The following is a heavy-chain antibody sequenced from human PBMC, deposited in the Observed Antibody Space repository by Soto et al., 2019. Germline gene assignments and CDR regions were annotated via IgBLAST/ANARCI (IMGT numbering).Heavy chain of an antibody. J-gene: IGHJ6*02. CDR3: ARDKAGTTLNYYFGMDV. Sequence: SETLSLTCTVSGGSISGHFWSWIRQPPGKGLEWIGYTHYSGSSNYNPSLKTRVTISVDTSKNQFSLKLISVTSADTALYFCARDKAGTTLNYYFGMDVWGQGTTVTVSS. D-gene: IGHD1-7*01. V-gene: IGHV4-59*11. CDR1: GGSISGHF. CDR2: THYSGSS.